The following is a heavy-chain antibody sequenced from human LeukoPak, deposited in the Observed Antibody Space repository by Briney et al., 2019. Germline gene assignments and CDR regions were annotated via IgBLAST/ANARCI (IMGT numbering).Heavy chain of an antibody. CDR1: GYSISSGYY. J-gene: IGHJ4*02. V-gene: IGHV4-38-2*02. CDR2: IYHSGST. Sequence: SGTLSLTCTVSGYSISSGYYWGWIRQPPGKGLEWIGSIYHSGSTYYNPSLKSRVTISVNTSKNQFSLKLSSLTAADTAEYYCARRDDSSGYHKIFDYWGPGTLVTVSS. CDR3: ARRDDSSGYHKIFDY. D-gene: IGHD3-22*01.